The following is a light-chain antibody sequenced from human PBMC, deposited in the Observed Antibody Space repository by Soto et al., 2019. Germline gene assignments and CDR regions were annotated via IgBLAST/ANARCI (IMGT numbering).Light chain of an antibody. J-gene: IGKJ4*01. CDR3: QHRASWPLT. Sequence: EMVLTQSPATLSLSPRERATLSCRASQYIGGYLAWYQLRPGQGPRLLIFDAASRATGIPARVSGSGSGTDFTLAIRRLESEDFAVYYCQHRASWPLTFGGGTKVESK. CDR2: DAA. CDR1: QYIGGY. V-gene: IGKV3-11*01.